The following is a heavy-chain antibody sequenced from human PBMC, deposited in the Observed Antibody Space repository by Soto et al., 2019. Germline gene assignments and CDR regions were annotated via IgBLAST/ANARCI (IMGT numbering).Heavy chain of an antibody. CDR2: IIPIFGTA. Sequence: VKVSCKASGGTFSSYAISWVRQAPGQGLEWMGGIIPIFGTANYAQKLQGRVTMTTDTSTSTAYMELRSLRSDDTAVYYCARDLAVVVVAATLIDYWGQGTLVTVSS. CDR3: ARDLAVVVVAATLIDY. J-gene: IGHJ4*02. V-gene: IGHV1-69*05. D-gene: IGHD2-15*01. CDR1: GGTFSSYA.